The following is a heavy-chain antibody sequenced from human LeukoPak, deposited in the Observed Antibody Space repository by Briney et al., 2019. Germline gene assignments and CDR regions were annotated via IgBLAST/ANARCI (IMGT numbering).Heavy chain of an antibody. CDR3: ARGPSIPHFPLDY. CDR1: GGSFSGYY. Sequence: SETLSLTCAVYGGSFSGYYWSWIRQPPGKGLEWIGEINHSGSTNYNPSLKSRVTISVDTSKNQFSLKLSSVTAADTAVYYCARGPSIPHFPLDYWGQGTLVIVSS. J-gene: IGHJ4*02. CDR2: INHSGST. D-gene: IGHD2/OR15-2a*01. V-gene: IGHV4-34*01.